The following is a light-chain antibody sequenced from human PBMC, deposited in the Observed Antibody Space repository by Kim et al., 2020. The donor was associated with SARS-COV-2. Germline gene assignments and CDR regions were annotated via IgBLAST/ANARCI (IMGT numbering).Light chain of an antibody. CDR3: QQYNNWPLRT. V-gene: IGKV3-15*01. Sequence: SPGERATPSCRASQSVSSNLAWYQQKPGQAPRLLIYGASTRATGIPARFSGSGSGTEFTLTISSLQSEDFAVYYCQQYNNWPLRTFGPGTKVDIK. CDR1: QSVSSN. J-gene: IGKJ1*01. CDR2: GAS.